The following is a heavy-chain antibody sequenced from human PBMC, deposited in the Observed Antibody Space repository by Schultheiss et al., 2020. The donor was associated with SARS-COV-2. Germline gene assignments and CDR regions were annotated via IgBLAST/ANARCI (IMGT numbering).Heavy chain of an antibody. CDR2: IYYSGNT. V-gene: IGHV4-61*08. D-gene: IGHD2-8*01. J-gene: IGHJ6*02. Sequence: SQTLSLTCTVSGGSISSGDYYWSWIRQPPGKGLEWIGYIYYSGNTNYNPSLKSRFTISVDTSKNQFSLKLSSVTAADTAVYYCARDEGLMVYASSYYYGMDVWGQGTTVTVSS. CDR1: GGSISSGDYY. CDR3: ARDEGLMVYASSYYYGMDV.